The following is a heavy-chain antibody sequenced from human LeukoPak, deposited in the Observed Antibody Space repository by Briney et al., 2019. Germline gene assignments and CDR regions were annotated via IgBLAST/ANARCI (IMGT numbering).Heavy chain of an antibody. D-gene: IGHD3-22*01. J-gene: IGHJ4*02. V-gene: IGHV3-30*18. CDR1: GFTFSDFG. CDR3: AKDRFFYDSGSKAN. CDR2: ISHDGNSK. Sequence: GGSLRLSCAASGFTFSDFGMHWVRQAPGKGLESVAVISHDGNSKYSADSVKGRFTISRDNSKNTLYLQMNSLRVEDTAFYYCAKDRFFYDSGSKANWGQGTLVTVSS.